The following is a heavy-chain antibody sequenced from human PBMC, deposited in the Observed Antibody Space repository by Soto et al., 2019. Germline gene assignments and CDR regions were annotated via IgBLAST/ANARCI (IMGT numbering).Heavy chain of an antibody. D-gene: IGHD2-8*01. CDR3: ATPSPPGRTVWVTNVHFNF. CDR1: GYSVNELY. J-gene: IGHJ4*02. CDR2: FDPDDRDGNT. Sequence: ASVKVSCKVSGYSVNELYIHWVRQVPGKGLDWIAGFDPDDRDGNTVSAQTFQDRLTMTEDTSTNTAHMELRSLKSGDTAVYYCATPSPPGRTVWVTNVHFNFLVEGTLVTVCS. V-gene: IGHV1-24*01.